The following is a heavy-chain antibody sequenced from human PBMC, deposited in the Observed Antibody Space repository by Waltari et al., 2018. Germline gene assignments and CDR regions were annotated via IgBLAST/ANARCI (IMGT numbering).Heavy chain of an antibody. J-gene: IGHJ3*02. CDR2: IIPIFGTA. CDR1: GGTFSSYA. V-gene: IGHV1-69*05. D-gene: IGHD5-12*01. CDR3: ARDFRWDGYVSPYAFDI. Sequence: QVQLVQSGAEVKKPGSSVKVSCKASGGTFSSYAISWVRQAPGQGIEWMGGIIPIFGTANYAQKCEGRVTITTDESTSTAYMELSSLRSEDTAVYYCARDFRWDGYVSPYAFDIWGQGTMVTVSS.